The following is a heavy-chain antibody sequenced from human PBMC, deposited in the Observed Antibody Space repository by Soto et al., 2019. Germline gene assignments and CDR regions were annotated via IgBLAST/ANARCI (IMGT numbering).Heavy chain of an antibody. Sequence: QVQLVESGGGVVQPGRSLRLSCAASGFSFSSYVMHWVRQAPGKGLEWVAAISQDGSNKYYADSVKGRFTISRDNSKITRYLQMDSLRPEDTAVYYCARTTVVTSNWFAPWGQGTLVTVSS. CDR2: ISQDGSNK. V-gene: IGHV3-30-3*01. CDR3: ARTTVVTSNWFAP. J-gene: IGHJ5*02. CDR1: GFSFSSYV. D-gene: IGHD2-21*02.